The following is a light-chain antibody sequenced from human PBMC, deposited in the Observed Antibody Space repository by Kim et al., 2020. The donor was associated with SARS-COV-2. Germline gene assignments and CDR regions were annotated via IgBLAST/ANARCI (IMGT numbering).Light chain of an antibody. CDR3: QAWVSDVGV. CDR1: KLGDRY. J-gene: IGLJ3*02. V-gene: IGLV3-1*01. CDR2: HDT. Sequence: SVSPGQTATITCSGDKLGDRYTSWYQQKPGQSPVLVVYHDTKRPSGIPERFSASNSGNKATLTISGTQTIDEADYYCQAWVSDVGVFGGGTQLTVL.